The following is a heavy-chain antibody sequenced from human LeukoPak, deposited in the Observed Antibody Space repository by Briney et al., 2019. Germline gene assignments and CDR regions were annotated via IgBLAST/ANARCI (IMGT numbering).Heavy chain of an antibody. CDR2: INHSGST. Sequence: SETLSLTCAVYGESFSGYYWSWIRQPPGKGLEWIGEINHSGSTNYNPSLKSRVTISVDTSKNQFSLKLSSVTAADTAVYYCARHIGYSYGQNDYWGQGTLATVSS. CDR1: GESFSGYY. D-gene: IGHD5-18*01. V-gene: IGHV4-34*01. J-gene: IGHJ4*02. CDR3: ARHIGYSYGQNDY.